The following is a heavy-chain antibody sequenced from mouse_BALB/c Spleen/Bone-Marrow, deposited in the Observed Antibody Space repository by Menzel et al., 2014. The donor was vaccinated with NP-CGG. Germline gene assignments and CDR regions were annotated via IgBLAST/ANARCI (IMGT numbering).Heavy chain of an antibody. J-gene: IGHJ3*01. Sequence: VNLVESGAELMKTGASVKISCKATGYTFSSYWIEWVKQRPGHGLEWIGEILPGSGSTNYNERFKGKATFTADTSSNTAYMQLSSLTSEDSAVYYCARERGYWGQGTLVTVSA. V-gene: IGHV1-9*01. CDR2: ILPGSGST. CDR3: ARERGY. CDR1: GYTFSSYW.